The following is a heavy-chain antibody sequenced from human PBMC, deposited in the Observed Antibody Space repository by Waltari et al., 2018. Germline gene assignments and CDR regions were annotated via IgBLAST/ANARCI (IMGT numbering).Heavy chain of an antibody. Sequence: QVQLQESGPGLVKPSETLSLTCTVSGGSISSYYWSWIRQPPGKGLEWIGYIYYSGSTNYNPSLKSRVTISVDTSKNQFSLKLSSVTAADTAVYYCARAAYDFWSGYYNHYYYYYMDVWGKGTTVTVSS. CDR2: IYYSGST. CDR3: ARAAYDFWSGYYNHYYYYYMDV. CDR1: GGSISSYY. J-gene: IGHJ6*03. D-gene: IGHD3-3*01. V-gene: IGHV4-59*01.